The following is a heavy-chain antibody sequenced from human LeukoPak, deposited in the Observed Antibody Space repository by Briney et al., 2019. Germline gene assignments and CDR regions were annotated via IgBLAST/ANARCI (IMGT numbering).Heavy chain of an antibody. CDR1: GFIFSNYG. CDR3: AKEIPSYYYYMDV. CDR2: ISGSGGTT. Sequence: GGSLRLSCAASGFIFSNYGMSWVRQAPGKGLEWVSGISGSGGTTNYADSVKGRFTISRDNSKNTLYLQMNSLRAEDTAVYYCAKEIPSYYYYMDVWGKGTTVTISS. V-gene: IGHV3-23*01. J-gene: IGHJ6*03.